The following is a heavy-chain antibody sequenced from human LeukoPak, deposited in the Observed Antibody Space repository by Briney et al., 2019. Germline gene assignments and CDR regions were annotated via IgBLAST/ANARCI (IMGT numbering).Heavy chain of an antibody. V-gene: IGHV4-39*07. J-gene: IGHJ6*02. D-gene: IGHD2-15*01. CDR3: AREVGGIFRCMDV. CDR1: GGSISSSSYY. Sequence: SETLSLTCTVSGGSISSSSYYWGWIRQPPGKGLEWIGSIYYSGSTYYNPSLKSRVTISVDTSKNQFSLKLSSVTAADTAVYYCAREVGGIFRCMDVWGQGTTVTVSS. CDR2: IYYSGST.